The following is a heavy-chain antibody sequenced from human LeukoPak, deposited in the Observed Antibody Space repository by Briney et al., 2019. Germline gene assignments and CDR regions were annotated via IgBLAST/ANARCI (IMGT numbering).Heavy chain of an antibody. CDR2: FYTSRGT. CDR1: GGSISSYY. D-gene: IGHD6-19*01. J-gene: IGHJ4*02. Sequence: SETLSLTCTGSGGSISSYYWSWIRQRPGQGLDWIGYFYTSRGTNYNPSITSLDAKSVVTAENPFSLKLSSVTAADTAVYYCASQIGYSSGEGYFDDWGQGTLVTVSS. V-gene: IGHV4-4*09. CDR3: ASQIGYSSGEGYFDD.